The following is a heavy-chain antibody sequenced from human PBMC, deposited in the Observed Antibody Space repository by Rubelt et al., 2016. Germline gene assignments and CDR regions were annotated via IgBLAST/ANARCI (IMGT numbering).Heavy chain of an antibody. D-gene: IGHD3-9*01. CDR1: GGTFSSYA. CDR3: ASPPYDMLTGYDYYYGMDV. J-gene: IGHJ6*02. CDR2: IIPIFGTA. Sequence: QVQLVQSGAEVKKPGSSVKVSCKASGGTFSSYAISWVRQAPGQGLEWMGGIIPIFGTANYEQKFQGRVTITADKSTSTAYMELSILRSEDTAVYYWASPPYDMLTGYDYYYGMDVWGQGTTVTVSS. V-gene: IGHV1-69*06.